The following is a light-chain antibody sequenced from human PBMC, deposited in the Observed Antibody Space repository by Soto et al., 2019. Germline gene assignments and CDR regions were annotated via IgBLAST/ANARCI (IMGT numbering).Light chain of an antibody. J-gene: IGKJ4*01. CDR1: QSISSW. CDR2: DAS. Sequence: FQMPQSPSTLSASLGDRFTISCRASQSISSWLAWYQQKPGKAPKLLIYDASSLESGVPSRFSGSGSGTEFTLTISSLQPDDFATYYCQQYNSYPLTFGGGTKVDIK. CDR3: QQYNSYPLT. V-gene: IGKV1-5*01.